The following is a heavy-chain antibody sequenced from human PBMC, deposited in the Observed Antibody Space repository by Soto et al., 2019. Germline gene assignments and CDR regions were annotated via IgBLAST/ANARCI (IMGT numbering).Heavy chain of an antibody. Sequence: PSETLSLTCAVYGGSFSGYYWSWIRQPPGKGLEWIGEINHSGSTNYNPSLKSRVTISVDTSKNQFSLKLSSVTAADTAVYYCARGYCSSTSCYYYMDVWGKGTTVTVSS. V-gene: IGHV4-34*01. J-gene: IGHJ6*03. CDR2: INHSGST. D-gene: IGHD2-2*01. CDR3: ARGYCSSTSCYYYMDV. CDR1: GGSFSGYY.